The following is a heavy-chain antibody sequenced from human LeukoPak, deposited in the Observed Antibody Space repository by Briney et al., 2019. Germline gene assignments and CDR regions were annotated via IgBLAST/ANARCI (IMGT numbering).Heavy chain of an antibody. D-gene: IGHD4-23*01. Sequence: ASVKVSCKASGYPFASYGVSWVRQAPGQGLEWMGWISAYKGNTNYAQKLQGRVTITTETSTSTAYMELRSLRSDDTAVYYCARDHGGKVDRYFDVWGRGTLVTVSS. CDR3: ARDHGGKVDRYFDV. J-gene: IGHJ2*01. CDR1: GYPFASYG. V-gene: IGHV1-18*01. CDR2: ISAYKGNT.